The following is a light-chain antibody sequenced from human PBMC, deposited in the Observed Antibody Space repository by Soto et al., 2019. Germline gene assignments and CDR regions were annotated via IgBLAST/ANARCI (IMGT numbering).Light chain of an antibody. CDR3: AAWDGSLNVVV. J-gene: IGLJ2*01. Sequence: QSVLTQPPSASGTPGQRVTISCSGSSSNIGSNTVNWYQQLPGTAPKLLIYSNNQRPSGVPHQFSGSKSGTSASLASSGLQSEDEADYYCAAWDGSLNVVVFGGGTKVTVL. V-gene: IGLV1-44*01. CDR1: SSNIGSNT. CDR2: SNN.